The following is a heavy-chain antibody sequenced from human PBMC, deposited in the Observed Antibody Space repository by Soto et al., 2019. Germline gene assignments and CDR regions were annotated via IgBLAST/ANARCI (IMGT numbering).Heavy chain of an antibody. CDR1: GYTFTTYV. CDR2: INADNGIT. J-gene: IGHJ4*02. V-gene: IGHV1-3*01. CDR3: AREVVRGVQFDY. Sequence: QVQVVQSGAEVKKPGASVKVSCKTSGYTFTTYVVHWVRQAPGQRLEWMAWINADNGITKSSQEFRDRVTVTRDTSASTVYMEMSSLRSEDTAMYYCAREVVRGVQFDYWGQGTLVTVSS. D-gene: IGHD3-10*01.